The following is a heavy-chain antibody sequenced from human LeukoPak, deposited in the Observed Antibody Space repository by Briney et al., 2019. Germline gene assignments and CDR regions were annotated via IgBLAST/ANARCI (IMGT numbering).Heavy chain of an antibody. J-gene: IGHJ4*02. D-gene: IGHD3-10*01. CDR2: ISSSSSYI. CDR3: ARDFREARE. CDR1: GFTFGNYS. Sequence: TGGSLRLSCAASGFTFGNYSMNWVRQAPGKGLEWVSSISSSSSYIYYADSVKGRFTISRDNAKNSLYLQMSSLRAEDTAVYYCARDFREAREWGQGTLVPVSS. V-gene: IGHV3-21*01.